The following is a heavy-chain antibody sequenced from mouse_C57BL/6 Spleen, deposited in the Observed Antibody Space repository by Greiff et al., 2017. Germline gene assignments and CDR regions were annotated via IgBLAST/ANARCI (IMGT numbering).Heavy chain of an antibody. J-gene: IGHJ1*03. CDR3: ARGLFITTGDFDV. Sequence: QVQLQQSGAELARPGASVKMSCKASGHTFTSYTMHWVKQRPGQGLEWIGYINPSSGYTKYNQKFKDKATLTADKSSSTAYMQLSSLTSEDSAVYYCARGLFITTGDFDVWGTGTTVTVSS. V-gene: IGHV1-4*01. CDR2: INPSSGYT. D-gene: IGHD1-1*01. CDR1: GHTFTSYT.